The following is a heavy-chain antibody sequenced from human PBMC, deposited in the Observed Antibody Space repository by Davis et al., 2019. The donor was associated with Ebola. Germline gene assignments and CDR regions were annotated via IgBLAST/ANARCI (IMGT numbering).Heavy chain of an antibody. J-gene: IGHJ4*02. D-gene: IGHD4-11*01. Sequence: SVKVSCKASGGTFSNQAISWVRQAPGQGLEWMGGIIPIFGTANYAQKFQGRVTMTRDTSISTVYMELSSLRYDDTADYYCARGHNYAHEYWGQGTLVTVSS. CDR2: IIPIFGTA. CDR1: GGTFSNQA. CDR3: ARGHNYAHEY. V-gene: IGHV1-69*05.